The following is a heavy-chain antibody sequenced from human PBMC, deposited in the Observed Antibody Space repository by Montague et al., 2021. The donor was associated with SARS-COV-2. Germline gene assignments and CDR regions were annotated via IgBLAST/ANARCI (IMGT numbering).Heavy chain of an antibody. D-gene: IGHD4-23*01. CDR2: ISYTGST. J-gene: IGHJ2*01. CDR1: GGSISRYLFY. V-gene: IGHV4-39*01. CDR3: ARHVDPCGGNCSNWYFDL. Sequence: SETLSLTCTVSGGSISRYLFYWGWIPPTPGKGLEGNGDISYTGSTYSNPSLKGRVTVAVATPKNSFSLRLVSLTAADTAMYSCARHVDPCGGNCSNWYFDLGGRGSLVTVSS.